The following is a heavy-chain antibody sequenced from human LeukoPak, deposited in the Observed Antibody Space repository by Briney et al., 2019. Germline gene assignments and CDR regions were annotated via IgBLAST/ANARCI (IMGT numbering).Heavy chain of an antibody. V-gene: IGHV4-34*01. CDR3: ARRRPLRTNWFDP. CDR2: INHSGST. CDR1: GFTFSSYG. J-gene: IGHJ5*02. Sequence: GTLRLSCAASGFTFSSYGMSWVRQAPGKGLEWIGEINHSGSTNYNPSLKSRVTISVDTSKNQFSLKLSSVTAADTAVYYRARRRPLRTNWFDPWGQGTLVTVSS.